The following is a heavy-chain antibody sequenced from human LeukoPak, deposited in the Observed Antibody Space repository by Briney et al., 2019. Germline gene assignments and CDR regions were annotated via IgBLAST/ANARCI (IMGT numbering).Heavy chain of an antibody. CDR3: AKEEDILTGFYY. J-gene: IGHJ4*02. D-gene: IGHD3-9*01. CDR2: IRYDGSKK. V-gene: IGHV3-30*02. CDR1: GFTFSSYG. Sequence: GGTLRLSCAASGFTFSSYGMSWVRQAPGKGLEWVTFIRYDGSKKYYADSVKGRFTISRDNSKNTLYLQMNSLRAEDTAVYYCAKEEDILTGFYYWGQGTLVTVSS.